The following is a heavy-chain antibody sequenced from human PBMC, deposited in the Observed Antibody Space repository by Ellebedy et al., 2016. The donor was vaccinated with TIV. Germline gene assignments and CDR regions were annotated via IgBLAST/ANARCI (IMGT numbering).Heavy chain of an antibody. V-gene: IGHV1-69*13. CDR2: IIPIFGTA. CDR3: ARDQYGFWSGYVLPYGMDV. Sequence: SVKVSXKASGGTFSSYAISWVRQAPGQGLEWMGGIIPIFGTANYAQKFQGRVTITADESTSTAYMELSSLRSEDTAVYYCARDQYGFWSGYVLPYGMDVWGQGTTVTVSS. D-gene: IGHD3-3*01. J-gene: IGHJ6*02. CDR1: GGTFSSYA.